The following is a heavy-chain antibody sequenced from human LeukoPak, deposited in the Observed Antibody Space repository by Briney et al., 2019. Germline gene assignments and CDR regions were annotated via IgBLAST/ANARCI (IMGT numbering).Heavy chain of an antibody. D-gene: IGHD3-10*01. V-gene: IGHV1-2*02. CDR1: GYTFTGYY. Sequence: GASVKVSCKASGYTFTGYYMHWVRQAPGQGLEWMGWINPNSGGTNYAQKFQGRVTMTRDTSISTAYMELSRLRSDDTAVYYCARVFAGSGSYYRKRSTTSIASDYWGQGTLVTVSS. CDR3: ARVFAGSGSYYRKRSTTSIASDY. J-gene: IGHJ4*02. CDR2: INPNSGGT.